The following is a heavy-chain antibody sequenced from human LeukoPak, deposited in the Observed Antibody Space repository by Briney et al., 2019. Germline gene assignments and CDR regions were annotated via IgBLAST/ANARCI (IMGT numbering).Heavy chain of an antibody. Sequence: PSETLSLTCAVYGGSFGGYYWSWIRQPPGKGLEWIGEINHSGSTNYNPSLKSRVTISVDTSKNQFSLKLSSVTAADTAVYYCARFPLYGDYYYYYGMDVWGQGTTVTVSS. CDR2: INHSGST. V-gene: IGHV4-34*01. D-gene: IGHD4-17*01. CDR3: ARFPLYGDYYYYYGMDV. CDR1: GGSFGGYY. J-gene: IGHJ6*02.